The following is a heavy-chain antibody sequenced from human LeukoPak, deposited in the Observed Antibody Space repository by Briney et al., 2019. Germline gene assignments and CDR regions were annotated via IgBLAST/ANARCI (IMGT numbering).Heavy chain of an antibody. CDR1: GYTFTSYG. V-gene: IGHV1-18*04. CDR3: ARVSPTVLEGDY. J-gene: IGHJ4*02. CDR2: ISGYNGNT. D-gene: IGHD1-1*01. Sequence: GASVKVSCEASGYTFTSYGISWVRQAPGQGLEWMGWISGYNGNTNYAQKLQGRVTMTTDTSTSTAYMELRSLRSDDTAVYYCARVSPTVLEGDYWGQGTLVTVSS.